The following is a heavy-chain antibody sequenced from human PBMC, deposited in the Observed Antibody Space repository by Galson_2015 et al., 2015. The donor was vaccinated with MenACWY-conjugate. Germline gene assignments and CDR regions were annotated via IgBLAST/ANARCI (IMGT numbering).Heavy chain of an antibody. CDR2: ISPDGSVT. Sequence: SLRLSCAASGFTFNQYWMHWVRQAPGKGLVWVSRISPDGSVTNYADSVKGRFTLSRDNAKNTLYLQMNSLRGDDTAVHYCTRGNDGYSRFDPWGQGTLVTVSS. CDR1: GFTFNQYW. J-gene: IGHJ5*02. V-gene: IGHV3-74*01. D-gene: IGHD5-24*01. CDR3: TRGNDGYSRFDP.